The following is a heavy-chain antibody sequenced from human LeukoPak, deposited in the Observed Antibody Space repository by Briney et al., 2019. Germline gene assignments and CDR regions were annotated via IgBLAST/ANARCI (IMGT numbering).Heavy chain of an antibody. V-gene: IGHV3-33*01. CDR1: GFTFSSYG. Sequence: GSLRLSCAVSGFTFSSYGMHWVRQAPGKGLEWVAVIWYDGSNTYYADSVKGRFTISRDNSKNTLYLQMNSLRAEDTAIYYCATLLQGDGMDVWGKGTTVTVSS. J-gene: IGHJ6*04. D-gene: IGHD4-11*01. CDR3: ATLLQGDGMDV. CDR2: IWYDGSNT.